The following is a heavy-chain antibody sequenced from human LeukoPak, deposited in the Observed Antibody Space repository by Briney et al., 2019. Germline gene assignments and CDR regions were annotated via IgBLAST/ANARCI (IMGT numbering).Heavy chain of an antibody. V-gene: IGHV4-39*01. Sequence: PSETLSLTCTVSGGSISSSSYYCGWIRQPPGKGLEWIGSIYYSGSTYYNPSLKSRVTISVDTSKNQYSLKLSSVTAADTAVYYCATSIAVAGTLPDYWGQGTMVTVSS. D-gene: IGHD6-19*01. CDR3: ATSIAVAGTLPDY. CDR1: GGSISSSSYY. CDR2: IYYSGST. J-gene: IGHJ4*02.